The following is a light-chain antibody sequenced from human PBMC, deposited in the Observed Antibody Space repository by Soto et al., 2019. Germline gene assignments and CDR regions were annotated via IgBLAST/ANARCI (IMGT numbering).Light chain of an antibody. CDR1: QSVSSSY. J-gene: IGKJ2*01. V-gene: IGKV3-20*01. Sequence: EIVLTQSPGTLSLSPGERATLSCRASQSVSSSYLAWYQQKPGQAPRLLIYGASSRATGIPDRCSGSGSGTDFTLTITRLEPEDFAVDYYQQYGSSPPYTFGQGTKLEIK. CDR2: GAS. CDR3: QQYGSSPPYT.